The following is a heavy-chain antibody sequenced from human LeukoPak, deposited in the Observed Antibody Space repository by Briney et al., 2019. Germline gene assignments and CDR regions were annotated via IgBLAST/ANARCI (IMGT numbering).Heavy chain of an antibody. D-gene: IGHD3/OR15-3a*01. CDR2: IFYSGST. CDR3: AKSNGYDLVDI. J-gene: IGHJ3*02. Sequence: SETLSLTCTVSGGSISTSSYYWGWVRQPPGKGLEWIGNIFYSGSTYYSPSLKSRVTISLDTSRNQFSLKLNSVTAADTAVYYCAKSNGYDLVDIWGQGAMVTVSS. V-gene: IGHV4-39*07. CDR1: GGSISTSSYY.